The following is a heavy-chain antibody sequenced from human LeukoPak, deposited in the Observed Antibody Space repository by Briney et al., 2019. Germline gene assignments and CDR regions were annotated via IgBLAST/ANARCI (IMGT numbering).Heavy chain of an antibody. D-gene: IGHD3-16*01. CDR3: AKDGGLEHPYGMDV. V-gene: IGHV3-23*01. CDR1: GFTFSSYA. J-gene: IGHJ6*04. Sequence: PGGSLRLFCAASGFTFSSYAMSWVRQAPGKGLEWVSAISGSGGSTYYADSVKGRFTISRDNSKNTLYLQMNSLRAEDTAVYYCAKDGGLEHPYGMDVWGKGTTVTVSS. CDR2: ISGSGGST.